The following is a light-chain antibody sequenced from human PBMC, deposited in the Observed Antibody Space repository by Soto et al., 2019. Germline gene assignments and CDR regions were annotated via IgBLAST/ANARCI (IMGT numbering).Light chain of an antibody. J-gene: IGKJ1*01. Sequence: DIQMTQSPSTLSASVGDRVTITCWASQTISSWLDWYQQKPGKAPKLLIYKASTLKSGVPSRFSGSGSGTEFTLTISSLQPDDFATYYCQHYNSYSEAFGQGTKV. CDR1: QTISSW. V-gene: IGKV1-5*03. CDR3: QHYNSYSEA. CDR2: KAS.